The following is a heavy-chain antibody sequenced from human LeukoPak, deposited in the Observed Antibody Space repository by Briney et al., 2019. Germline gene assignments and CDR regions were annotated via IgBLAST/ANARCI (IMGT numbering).Heavy chain of an antibody. J-gene: IGHJ5*02. CDR1: GGSISSSSYY. Sequence: SETLSLTCTVSGGSISSSSYYWGWIRQPPGKGLEWIGSIYYSGSTYYNPSLKSRVTISVDTSKNQFSLKLSSVTAADTAVYYCARVYHTRFGYCSGGSCYQGWSDPWGQGTLVTVSS. V-gene: IGHV4-39*07. CDR2: IYYSGST. CDR3: ARVYHTRFGYCSGGSCYQGWSDP. D-gene: IGHD2-15*01.